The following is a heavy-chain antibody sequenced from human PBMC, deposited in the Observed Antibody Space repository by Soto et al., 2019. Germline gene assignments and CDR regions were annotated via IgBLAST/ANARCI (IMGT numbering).Heavy chain of an antibody. V-gene: IGHV1-69*01. CDR1: GGTFTTHA. J-gene: IGHJ4*02. D-gene: IGHD3-10*01. CDR3: ARDLEFRDGNISHLDY. CDR2: IIPIFGTP. Sequence: QVQLLQSGAEVKKPGSSVKVSCTASGGTFTTHAFNWVRQAPGQGLEWVGGIIPIFGTPNYAQKFQDRVSITADASTSTVYMELSSLRSDDTAVYYCARDLEFRDGNISHLDYWGQGTLVTVSS.